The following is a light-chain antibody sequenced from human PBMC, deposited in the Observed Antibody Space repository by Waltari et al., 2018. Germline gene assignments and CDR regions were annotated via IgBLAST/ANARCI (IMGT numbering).Light chain of an antibody. CDR1: SSDIGGSNY. Sequence: QSALTQPASVSGSPGQSITISCTGTSSDIGGSNYVSWYQPHPGQAPKLMIYDVSHRPSGVSNRFSGSKSGNTASLTISGLQAEDEADYYCNSYTSSSTLILFGGGTKLTVL. CDR2: DVS. J-gene: IGLJ2*01. CDR3: NSYTSSSTLIL. V-gene: IGLV2-14*03.